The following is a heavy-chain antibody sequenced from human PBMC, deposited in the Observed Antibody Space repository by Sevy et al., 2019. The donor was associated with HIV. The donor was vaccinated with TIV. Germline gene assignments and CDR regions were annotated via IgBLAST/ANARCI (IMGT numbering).Heavy chain of an antibody. CDR1: GFTFSVYW. D-gene: IGHD3-16*01. J-gene: IGHJ4*02. V-gene: IGHV3-7*01. CDR2: IKGDGSDK. CDR3: AHETIGRFDS. Sequence: GGSLRLSCAASGFTFSVYWMNWVRQAPGKGLEWVANIKGDGSDKHYVDSVEGRFTISRDNGKNLLYLQMNSLRVEDTAVDYCAHETIGRFDSWGQGTLVTVSS.